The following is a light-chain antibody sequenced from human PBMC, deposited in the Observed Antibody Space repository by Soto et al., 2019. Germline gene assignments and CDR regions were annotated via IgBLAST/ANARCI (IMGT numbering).Light chain of an antibody. V-gene: IGLV3-21*02. CDR2: DDS. CDR3: QVWDSSSDHVV. CDR1: NIGSKS. J-gene: IGLJ2*01. Sequence: SSELTQPPSVSVAPGQTARITCGGTNIGSKSVHWHQQKPGQAPVLVVYDDSDRPSGIPERFSGSNSGNTATLTISRVEAGDEADYYCQVWDSSSDHVVFGGGTKLTVL.